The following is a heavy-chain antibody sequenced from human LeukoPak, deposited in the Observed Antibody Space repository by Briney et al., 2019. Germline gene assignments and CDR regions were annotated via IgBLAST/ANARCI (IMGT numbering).Heavy chain of an antibody. CDR2: IRYDGSNK. CDR3: AKDPVVVPAAKYFQH. V-gene: IGHV3-30*02. Sequence: GGSLRLXCAASGFTFSSYGMHWVRQAPGKGLEWVAFIRYDGSNKYYADSVKGRFTVSRDNSKNTLYLQMNSLRAEDTAVYYCAKDPVVVPAAKYFQHWGQGTLVTVSS. CDR1: GFTFSSYG. D-gene: IGHD2-2*01. J-gene: IGHJ1*01.